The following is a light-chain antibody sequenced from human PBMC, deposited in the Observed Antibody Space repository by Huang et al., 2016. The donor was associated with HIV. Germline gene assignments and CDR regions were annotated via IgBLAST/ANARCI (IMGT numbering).Light chain of an antibody. V-gene: IGKV1-16*02. CDR3: LQYNTYPWT. CDR1: QEISNY. J-gene: IGKJ1*01. CDR2: AAF. Sequence: DIQMTLSPSSVSASVGDRVTITCRASQEISNYLAWFQQKPGRAPQSLIYAAFMLLSGVPSKFSGSGSGTDFTLTINSLQPEDFATYYCLQYNTYPWTFGQGTRVEIK.